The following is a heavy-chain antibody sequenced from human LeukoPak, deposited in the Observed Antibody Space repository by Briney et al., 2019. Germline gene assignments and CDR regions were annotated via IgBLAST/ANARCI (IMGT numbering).Heavy chain of an antibody. CDR2: ISSSSSTI. CDR1: GFTFSSYS. Sequence: GGSLRLSCAASGFTFSSYSMNWVRQAPGKGLEWVSYISSSSSTIYYADSVKGRFTISRDNAKNSLYLQMNSLRAKDTAVYYCARDCSSTSCFHFDYWGQGTLVTVSS. V-gene: IGHV3-48*04. CDR3: ARDCSSTSCFHFDY. J-gene: IGHJ4*02. D-gene: IGHD2-2*01.